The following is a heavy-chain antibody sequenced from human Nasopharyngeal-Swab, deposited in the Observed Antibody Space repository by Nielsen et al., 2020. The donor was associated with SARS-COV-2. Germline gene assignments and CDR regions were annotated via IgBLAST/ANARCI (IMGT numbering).Heavy chain of an antibody. V-gene: IGHV3-23*01. J-gene: IGHJ4*02. Sequence: WIRQPPGKGLEWVSAISGSGGSTYYADSVKGRFTISRDNSKNTLYLQMNSLRAEDTAVYYCAKMAGRGYSYGDFGGYFDYWGQGTLVTVSS. CDR3: AKMAGRGYSYGDFGGYFDY. CDR2: ISGSGGST. D-gene: IGHD5-18*01.